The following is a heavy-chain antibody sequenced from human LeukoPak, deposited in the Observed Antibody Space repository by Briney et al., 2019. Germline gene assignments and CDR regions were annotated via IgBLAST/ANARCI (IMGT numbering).Heavy chain of an antibody. CDR1: GFKFDDFE. CDR3: ARVPGSHYYYYMDV. Sequence: PGGSLRLSCEGSGFKFDDFEMSWVRQVPGKGLEYVCGISRSGHATGYGDSVKGRFTISRDNAKNSLFLQMTSLRAEDTAFYHCARVPGSHYYYYMDVWGKGAAVTVSS. J-gene: IGHJ6*03. CDR2: ISRSGHAT. V-gene: IGHV3-20*01.